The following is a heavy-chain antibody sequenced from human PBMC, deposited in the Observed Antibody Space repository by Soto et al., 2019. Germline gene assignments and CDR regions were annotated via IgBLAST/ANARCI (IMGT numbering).Heavy chain of an antibody. Sequence: GGSLRLSCAASGFTFSSYSMNWVRQAPGKGLEWVSSISSSSSYIYYADSVKGRFTISRDNAKNSLYLQMNSLRAEDTAVYYCARAYSSSWYRFFDYWGQGTLVTVSS. D-gene: IGHD6-13*01. V-gene: IGHV3-21*01. CDR1: GFTFSSYS. J-gene: IGHJ4*02. CDR3: ARAYSSSWYRFFDY. CDR2: ISSSSSYI.